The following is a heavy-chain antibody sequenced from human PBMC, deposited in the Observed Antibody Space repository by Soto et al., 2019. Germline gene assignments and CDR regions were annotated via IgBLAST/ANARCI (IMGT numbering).Heavy chain of an antibody. V-gene: IGHV4-34*01. J-gene: IGHJ5*02. CDR2: INHSGST. Sequence: SETLSLTCAVYGGSFSGYYWSWIRQPPGKGLEWIGEINHSGSTNYNQSLKSRVTISVDTSKNQFSLKLSSVTAADTAVYYCARGRYSSSWYRWFDPWGQGTLVTVSS. D-gene: IGHD6-13*01. CDR1: GGSFSGYY. CDR3: ARGRYSSSWYRWFDP.